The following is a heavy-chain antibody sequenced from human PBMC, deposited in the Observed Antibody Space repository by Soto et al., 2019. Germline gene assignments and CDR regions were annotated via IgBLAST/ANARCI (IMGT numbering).Heavy chain of an antibody. V-gene: IGHV4-59*01. CDR3: ATNYCTNGVCNP. D-gene: IGHD2-8*01. CDR2: IYYTGST. J-gene: IGHJ5*02. CDR1: GGSISSYY. Sequence: SETLSLTCTVSGGSISSYYWSWIRQPPGKGLEWIGYIYYTGSTNYNPSLKSRVTISVDTSKNQFSLKLSSVTAADTAVYYCATNYCTNGVCNPWGQGTLVTVSS.